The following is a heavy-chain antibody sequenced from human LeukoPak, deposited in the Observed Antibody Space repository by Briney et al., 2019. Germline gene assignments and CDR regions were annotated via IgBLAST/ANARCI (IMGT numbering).Heavy chain of an antibody. CDR3: ARTTGFAVAGGYYFDY. J-gene: IGHJ4*02. Sequence: SETLSLTCSVSGDSMSSYYWSWIRQSAGKGLEWIGRVYASGGTRYNPSLKSRVTMSVDTSKNQFSLKLTSVTAADTAVYYCARTTGFAVAGGYYFDYWGQGILVTVSS. D-gene: IGHD6-19*01. CDR2: VYASGGT. V-gene: IGHV4-4*07. CDR1: GDSMSSYY.